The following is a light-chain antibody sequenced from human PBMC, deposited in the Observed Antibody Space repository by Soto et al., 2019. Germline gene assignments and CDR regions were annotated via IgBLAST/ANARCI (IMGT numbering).Light chain of an antibody. Sequence: DIQMTQSPSSLSASVGDRVTITCRASQGIKNYLAWYQQKPGKVPKLLIYGASTLQSGVPPRFSGSGSGTHFALTIRSLQPEDVATYCCHKYTSAPWSFGQGTEVEIK. CDR1: QGIKNY. CDR3: HKYTSAPWS. CDR2: GAS. V-gene: IGKV1-27*01. J-gene: IGKJ1*01.